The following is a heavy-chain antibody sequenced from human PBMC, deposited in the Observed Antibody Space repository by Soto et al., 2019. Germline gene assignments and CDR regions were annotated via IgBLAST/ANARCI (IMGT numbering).Heavy chain of an antibody. V-gene: IGHV1-69*01. J-gene: IGHJ5*02. CDR1: GGTFTYYG. Sequence: QVQLVQSGAEVKRPGSSVKLSCKASGGTFTYYGISWVRQAPGQGLEWMGGIIPIIGPATYVQKFQGRLTITADQSTSTAYMELSSLGSEDTALYYCARDLGTTIAGPPRRETYGGLDPWGQGTLVTVSS. D-gene: IGHD3-22*01. CDR2: IIPIIGPA. CDR3: ARDLGTTIAGPPRRETYGGLDP.